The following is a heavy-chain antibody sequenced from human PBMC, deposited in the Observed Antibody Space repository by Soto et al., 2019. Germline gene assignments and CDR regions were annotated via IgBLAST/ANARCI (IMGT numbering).Heavy chain of an antibody. CDR3: AKDEGDSGYDPLKDYYYCYGMDV. J-gene: IGHJ6*02. D-gene: IGHD5-12*01. V-gene: IGHV3-23*01. CDR1: GFTFSSYA. CDR2: ISGSGGST. Sequence: EVQLLESGGGLVQPGGSLRLSCAASGFTFSSYAMSWVRQAPGKGLEWVSAISGSGGSTYYADSVKGRFTISRDNSKNTLYLQMNSLRADDTAVYYCAKDEGDSGYDPLKDYYYCYGMDVWGQGTTVTVSS.